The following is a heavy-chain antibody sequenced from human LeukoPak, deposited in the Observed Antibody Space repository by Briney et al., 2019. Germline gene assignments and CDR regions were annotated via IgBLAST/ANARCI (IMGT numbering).Heavy chain of an antibody. Sequence: SETLSLTCTVSGGSISSYYWSWIRQPAGKGQEWIGRIYTSGSTNYNPSLKSRVTMSVDTSKNQFSLKLSSVTAADTAVYYCASTPLGREAGTFDYWGQGTLVTVSS. D-gene: IGHD6-13*01. CDR3: ASTPLGREAGTFDY. CDR1: GGSISSYY. V-gene: IGHV4-4*07. CDR2: IYTSGST. J-gene: IGHJ4*02.